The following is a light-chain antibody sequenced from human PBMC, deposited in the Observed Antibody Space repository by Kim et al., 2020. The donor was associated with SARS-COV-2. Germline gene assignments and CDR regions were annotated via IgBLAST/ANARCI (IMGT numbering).Light chain of an antibody. Sequence: DIQMTQSPSSLSASVGDRVSITCRASQSISYYLNWYQQKPGKAPQLLMYAASSLQSGVPSRFSGSGSGTDSTLTISSLQPEDSATYYCQQSYSDSWTFGQGTKVDIK. CDR2: AAS. CDR3: QQSYSDSWT. CDR1: QSISYY. J-gene: IGKJ1*01. V-gene: IGKV1-39*01.